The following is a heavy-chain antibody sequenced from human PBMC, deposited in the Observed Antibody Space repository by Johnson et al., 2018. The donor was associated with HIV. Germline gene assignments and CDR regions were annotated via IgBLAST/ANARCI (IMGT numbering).Heavy chain of an antibody. V-gene: IGHV3-23*04. CDR2: ISGSGGST. CDR1: GFTFSSYA. CDR3: ARLSVAGDAFDI. D-gene: IGHD6-19*01. Sequence: VQLVESGGGLVQPGGSLRLSCAASGFTFSSYAMSWVRQAPGKGLEWVSAISGSGGSTYYADSVKGRFTISRDNAKNSLYLQMNSLRAEDTAVYYCARLSVAGDAFDIWGQGTMVTVSS. J-gene: IGHJ3*02.